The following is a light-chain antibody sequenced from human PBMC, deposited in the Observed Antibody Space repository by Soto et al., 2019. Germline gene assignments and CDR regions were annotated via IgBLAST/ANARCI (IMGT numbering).Light chain of an antibody. CDR1: QSITSSF. CDR2: GAS. J-gene: IGKJ5*01. Sequence: EIVLTQSPGTLSLSPGERASLSCWASQSITSSFLAWYQQKPGQAPRLLIYGASSRATGIPDRFSGTGSETDFTLTINRLEPEDFAVYYCQQYENSPITFGQGTRLEIK. CDR3: QQYENSPIT. V-gene: IGKV3-20*01.